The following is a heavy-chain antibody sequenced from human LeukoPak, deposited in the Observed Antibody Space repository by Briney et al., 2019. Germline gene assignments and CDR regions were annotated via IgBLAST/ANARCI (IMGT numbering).Heavy chain of an antibody. Sequence: SVKVSCKASGGTFSSYAISWVRQAPGQGLEWMGGIIPIFGTANYAQKFQGRVTITADKSTSTAYMELSSLRSEDTAVYYCARGPHKRTYDRDNWFDPWGQGTLVTVSS. CDR1: GGTFSSYA. J-gene: IGHJ5*02. CDR2: IIPIFGTA. V-gene: IGHV1-69*06. D-gene: IGHD3-3*01. CDR3: ARGPHKRTYDRDNWFDP.